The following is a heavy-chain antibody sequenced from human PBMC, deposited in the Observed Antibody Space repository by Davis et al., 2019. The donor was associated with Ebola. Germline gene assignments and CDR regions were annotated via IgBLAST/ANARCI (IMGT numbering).Heavy chain of an antibody. Sequence: PSETLSLTCTVSGGSVSSGSYYWSWIRQPPGKGLEWIGYIYYSGSTNYNPSLKSRVTISVDTSKNQFSLKLSSVTAADTAVYYCARSLHYYDSSGYPPGMDVWGQGTTVTVSS. CDR1: GGSVSSGSYY. D-gene: IGHD3-22*01. CDR3: ARSLHYYDSSGYPPGMDV. V-gene: IGHV4-61*01. CDR2: IYYSGST. J-gene: IGHJ6*02.